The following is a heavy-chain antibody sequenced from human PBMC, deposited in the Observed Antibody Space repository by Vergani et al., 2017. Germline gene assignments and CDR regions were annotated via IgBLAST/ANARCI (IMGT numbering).Heavy chain of an antibody. CDR2: IFHSGTT. Sequence: QVQLQESGPGLVKPSETLSLTCAVSGYSISSGSYWAWIRQPPGKGLEWIGSIFHSGTTHYNPSIESLVTISVDKSRNQFSLRMGSVTAADTAVYYCARHNLWGDSQTGIDFWGLGTLVIVSS. V-gene: IGHV4-38-2*01. CDR3: ARHNLWGDSQTGIDF. J-gene: IGHJ4*02. D-gene: IGHD2-21*02. CDR1: GYSISSGSY.